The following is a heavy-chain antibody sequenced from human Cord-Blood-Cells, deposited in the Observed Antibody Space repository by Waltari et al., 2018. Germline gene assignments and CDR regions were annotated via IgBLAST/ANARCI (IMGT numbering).Heavy chain of an antibody. V-gene: IGHV1-46*01. CDR3: AICFFGVGYYFDY. CDR2: INPSGGSK. CDR1: GYTFTSYY. Sequence: QVQLVQSGAEVKKPGASVKVSCKASGYTFTSYYMHWVRQAPGQGLEWMGIINPSGGSKSDEQKCQGRVTMTRDTSTSTVDMELRSLRSEDTAVYYCAICFFGVGYYFDYWGQGTLVTVSS. D-gene: IGHD3-3*01. J-gene: IGHJ4*02.